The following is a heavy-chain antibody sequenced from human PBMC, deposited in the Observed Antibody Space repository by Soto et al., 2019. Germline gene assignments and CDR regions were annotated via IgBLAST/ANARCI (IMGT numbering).Heavy chain of an antibody. Sequence: EVQLVESGGGLVKPGESLRVSCAASGFTFSYYSLHWVRQAPGKGLEWVSSISGSSTYIYYADRVKGRFTISRDNAKNSLYLRMDSLGAEDMAVYYCARGDGTGLYNSGWSPRYWGQGTLVTVSS. D-gene: IGHD6-19*01. CDR1: GFTFSYYS. J-gene: IGHJ4*02. V-gene: IGHV3-21*04. CDR3: ARGDGTGLYNSGWSPRY. CDR2: ISGSSTYI.